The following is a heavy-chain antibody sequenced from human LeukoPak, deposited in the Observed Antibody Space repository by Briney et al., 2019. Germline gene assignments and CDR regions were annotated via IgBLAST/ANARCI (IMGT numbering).Heavy chain of an antibody. CDR3: AKAGSGYSYFDH. Sequence: GGSLRLSFAASGFIFSDYAKRRVRPAPGKGLEWVAGISCGGGSTYYAASVKGRFAISRDNSKNRLFLQKNSRRAEDTAVYYCAKAGSGYSYFDHWGQGTLVTVSS. CDR1: GFIFSDYA. V-gene: IGHV3-23*01. D-gene: IGHD3-22*01. J-gene: IGHJ4*02. CDR2: ISCGGGST.